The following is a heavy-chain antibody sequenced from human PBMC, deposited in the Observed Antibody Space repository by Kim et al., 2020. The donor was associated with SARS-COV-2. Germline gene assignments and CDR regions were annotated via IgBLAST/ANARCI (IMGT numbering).Heavy chain of an antibody. CDR3: ARAGGALLLWFGDSHPRADAFDI. Sequence: SETLSLTCAVYGGSFSGYYWSWIRQPPGKGLEWIGEINHSGSTNYNPSLKSRVTISVDTSKNQFSLKLSSVTAADTAVYYCARAGGALLLWFGDSHPRADAFDIWGQGTMVTVSS. CDR2: INHSGST. J-gene: IGHJ3*02. CDR1: GGSFSGYY. D-gene: IGHD3-10*01. V-gene: IGHV4-34*01.